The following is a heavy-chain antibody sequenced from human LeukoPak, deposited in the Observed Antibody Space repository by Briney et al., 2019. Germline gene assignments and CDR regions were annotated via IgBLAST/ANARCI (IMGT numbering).Heavy chain of an antibody. CDR2: ISAYNGNT. CDR3: VXXXXVDTSMIFFDY. CDR1: GYSFTSFG. V-gene: IGHV1-18*01. Sequence: ASVKVSCKASGYSFTSFGISWVRQAPGQGLEWMGWISAYNGNTNYVQKFQGRVTMTTDISTSTAYMELRSLRSDDTAVFYCVXXXXVDTSMIFFDYWGQGTLVAVSS. D-gene: IGHD3/OR15-3a*01. J-gene: IGHJ4*02.